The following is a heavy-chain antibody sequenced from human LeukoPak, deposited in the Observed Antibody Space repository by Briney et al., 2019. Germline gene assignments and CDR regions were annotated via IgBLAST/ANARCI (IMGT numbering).Heavy chain of an antibody. CDR1: GYTFTRYD. D-gene: IGHD2-15*01. J-gene: IGHJ5*02. V-gene: IGHV1-8*01. CDR2: MNPNSGNT. Sequence: ASVKVSCMASGYTFTRYDINWVRQATGQGLEWMGWMNPNSGNTGYAQKFQGRVTMTRSTSISTAYMELSSLRSEDTAVYYCARGYCSGGSCYPSRNWFDPWGQGTLVTVSS. CDR3: ARGYCSGGSCYPSRNWFDP.